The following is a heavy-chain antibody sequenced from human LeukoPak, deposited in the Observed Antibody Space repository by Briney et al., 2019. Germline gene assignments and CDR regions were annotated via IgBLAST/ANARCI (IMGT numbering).Heavy chain of an antibody. CDR3: AKGPLRGTAAAIDY. V-gene: IGHV3-30*18. J-gene: IGHJ4*02. D-gene: IGHD2-2*01. Sequence: GKSLRPSSAASGFTFNNYGMHWVRRAPGKGREWVAVISYDGRNIHYPDSVKGRFTISRDISTDTLWLQMDSLRTEDTAVYYCAKGPLRGTAAAIDYWGQGTLVTVSS. CDR1: GFTFNNYG. CDR2: ISYDGRNI.